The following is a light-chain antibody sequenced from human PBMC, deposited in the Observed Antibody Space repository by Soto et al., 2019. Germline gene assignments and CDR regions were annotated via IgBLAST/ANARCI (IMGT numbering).Light chain of an antibody. CDR3: HHFNTWPPKA. J-gene: IGKJ1*01. Sequence: EIVLTQSPATVSVSPGERATLSCRASQSVRNYLAWYQQKPGQAPRLLIFDASNRATGIPSRFSGSGSGTDFTLTISSLEPEDFAVYYCHHFNTWPPKAFGQGTKVEFK. V-gene: IGKV3-11*01. CDR1: QSVRNY. CDR2: DAS.